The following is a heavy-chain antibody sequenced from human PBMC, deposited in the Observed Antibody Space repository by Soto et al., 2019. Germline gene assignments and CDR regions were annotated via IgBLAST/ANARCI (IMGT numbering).Heavy chain of an antibody. CDR2: AQPGHSDT. J-gene: IGHJ4*02. CDR3: ARHGYSSSWYPDH. CDR1: EYRFSSFW. D-gene: IGHD6-13*01. V-gene: IGHV5-51*01. Sequence: GESLKISCQVSEYRFSSFWIGWVRQNPGKGLEWMGIAQPGHSDTRYSPAFQGHVTISADESTNTAYLQWSSLRASDTAMYFCARHGYSSSWYPDHWGQGTLVTVSS.